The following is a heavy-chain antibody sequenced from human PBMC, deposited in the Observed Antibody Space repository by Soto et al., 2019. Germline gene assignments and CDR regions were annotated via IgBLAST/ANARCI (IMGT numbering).Heavy chain of an antibody. CDR2: TSNDGSNK. V-gene: IGHV3-30-3*01. CDR3: ASDGYSSGWYGMDY. D-gene: IGHD6-19*01. Sequence: GGSLRLSCAASGFTFIAYAMHWVRQAPGKRLEWVAVTSNDGSNKYYADPVKGRFTISRDNSKNTLYLQMNSLRAEDTAVYYCASDGYSSGWYGMDYWGQGTLVTVSS. J-gene: IGHJ4*02. CDR1: GFTFIAYA.